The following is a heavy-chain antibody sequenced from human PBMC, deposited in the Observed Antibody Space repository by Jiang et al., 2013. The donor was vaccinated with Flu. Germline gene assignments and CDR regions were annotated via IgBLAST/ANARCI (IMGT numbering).Heavy chain of an antibody. D-gene: IGHD3-10*01. V-gene: IGHV3-30*18. Sequence: VQLVESGGGVVQPGRSLRLSCAASGFTFSGFGMHWVRQAPGKGLEWVAVISYDGNNNYYADSVKGRFTISRDNSKNTLYLQMNSLRADDTAVYYCAKDRYRVYFYGSGTYYNGPNYWGQGTLVTVSS. J-gene: IGHJ4*02. CDR1: GFTFSGFG. CDR2: ISYDGNNN. CDR3: AKDRYRVYFYGSGTYYNGPNY.